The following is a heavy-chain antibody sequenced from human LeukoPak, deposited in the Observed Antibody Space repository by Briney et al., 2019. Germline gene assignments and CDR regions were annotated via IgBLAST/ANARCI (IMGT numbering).Heavy chain of an antibody. CDR3: ARGEFGDYYYFYMDV. D-gene: IGHD2/OR15-2a*01. V-gene: IGHV3-21*01. CDR2: ITSSNNYI. Sequence: GGSLRLSCAASGFIFSSHGMNWVRQAPGKGLEWVSSITSSNNYIYYGDSVKGRFTISRDDAKNSLFLQMNSLRAEDTATYYCARGEFGDYYYFYMDVWGKGTTVTVSS. J-gene: IGHJ6*03. CDR1: GFIFSSHG.